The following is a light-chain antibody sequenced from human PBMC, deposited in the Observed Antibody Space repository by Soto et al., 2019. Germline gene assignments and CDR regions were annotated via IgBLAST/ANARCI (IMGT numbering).Light chain of an antibody. CDR1: GYDVGAYNY. CDR2: DVA. CDR3: CSDASGCTYL. V-gene: IGLV2-11*01. J-gene: IGLJ1*01. Sequence: QSAVTQLRPVSGAPGPSVTISCTGNGYDVGAYNYVSWYQQHPGRPPKLMFYDVARWPSGLPARCSGAKSGNTGSWTIAGLQTEDEDDYLCCSDASGCTYLFGTGTKVNV.